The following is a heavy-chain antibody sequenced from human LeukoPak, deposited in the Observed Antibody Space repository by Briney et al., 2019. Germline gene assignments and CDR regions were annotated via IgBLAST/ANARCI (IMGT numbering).Heavy chain of an antibody. CDR3: AREFRSGYNSRWFDY. Sequence: PGGSLRLSCAASGFTFSSYWMTWVRQAPGKGLEWVANIKQDGSEKWYVDSVKGRFTISRDNAKNSLYLQINSLRVEDTAVYYCAREFRSGYNSRWFDYWGQGTLVTVSS. J-gene: IGHJ5*01. D-gene: IGHD6-19*01. V-gene: IGHV3-7*01. CDR1: GFTFSSYW. CDR2: IKQDGSEK.